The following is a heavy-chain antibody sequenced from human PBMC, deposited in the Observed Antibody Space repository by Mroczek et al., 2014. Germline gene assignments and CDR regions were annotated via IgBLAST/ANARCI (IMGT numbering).Heavy chain of an antibody. J-gene: IGHJ6*02. CDR2: IYTSGST. D-gene: IGHD4-17*01. CDR1: GGSISSGSYY. CDR3: ARGRTVPYYYYGMDV. V-gene: IGHV4-61*02. Sequence: KESGPGLVKPSQTLSLTCTVSGGSISSGSYYWSWIRQPAGKGLEWIGRIYTSGSTNYNPSLKSRVTISVDTSKNQFSLKLSSVTAADTAVYYCARGRTVPYYYYGMDVWGQGTTVTVSS.